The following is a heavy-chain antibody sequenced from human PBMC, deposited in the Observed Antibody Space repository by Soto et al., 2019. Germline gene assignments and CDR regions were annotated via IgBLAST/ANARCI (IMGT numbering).Heavy chain of an antibody. CDR2: IYYSGST. CDR1: GGSISSSSYY. V-gene: IGHV4-39*01. CDR3: XXXXXXXXXXXH. Sequence: QLQLQESGPGLVKPSETLSLTCTVSGGSISSSSYYWGWIRQPPGKGLEWIGSIYYSGSTYYNPSLKSRLXTXVXXSKNQFSLKLSSVXXXXXXXXXXXXXXXXXXXXXHXGQGTLVTVSS. J-gene: IGHJ4*02.